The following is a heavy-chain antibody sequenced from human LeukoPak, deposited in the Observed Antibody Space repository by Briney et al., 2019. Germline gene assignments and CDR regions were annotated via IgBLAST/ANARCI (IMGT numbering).Heavy chain of an antibody. Sequence: SETLSLTCTVSGGSISSYYWSWIRQPAGKGLEWIGRIYTSGSTNYNPSLKSRVTISVDTSKNQFSLKLSSVTAADMAVYYCARQGGIAAAGIRWYFDLWAVAPWSLSPQ. CDR1: GGSISSYY. CDR3: ARQGGIAAAGIRWYFDL. J-gene: IGHJ2*01. CDR2: IYTSGST. D-gene: IGHD6-13*01. V-gene: IGHV4-4*07.